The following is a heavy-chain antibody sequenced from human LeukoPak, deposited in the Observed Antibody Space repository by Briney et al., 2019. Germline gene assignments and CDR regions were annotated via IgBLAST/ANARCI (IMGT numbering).Heavy chain of an antibody. CDR2: IDGSGDKT. V-gene: IGHV3-23*01. CDR3: MRPSENVG. D-gene: IGHD2-2*01. CDR1: GFTFSRYA. J-gene: IGHJ3*01. Sequence: GGSLRLSCIASGFTFSRYAMSWVRQAPGKGLEWVSVIDGSGDKTYYTDSAKGRFTISRDSSKNTVYLQMDSLRAEDTAVYYSMRPSENVGWGQGTMVTVSS.